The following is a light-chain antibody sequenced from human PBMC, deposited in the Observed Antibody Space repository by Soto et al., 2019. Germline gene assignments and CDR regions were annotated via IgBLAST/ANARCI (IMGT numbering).Light chain of an antibody. CDR1: QSVSSY. V-gene: IGKV3-11*01. CDR3: QQRSNWPPYT. J-gene: IGKJ2*01. Sequence: EIVLTQSPATLSLSPGERATLSCRASQSVSSYLAWYQQKPGQPPRLLIYHSSNRATGMPARFSGSGSGTDFTLTISSLEPEDFAVYYCQQRSNWPPYTFGQGTKLEIK. CDR2: HSS.